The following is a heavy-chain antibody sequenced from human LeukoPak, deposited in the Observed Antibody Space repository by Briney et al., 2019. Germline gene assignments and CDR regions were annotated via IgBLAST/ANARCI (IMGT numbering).Heavy chain of an antibody. Sequence: SETLSLTCAVSGGSISIGGYSWSWIRQPPGKGLEWIGYIYHSGSTYYNPSLKSRVTISVDRSKNQFSLKLSSVTAADTAVYYCARTAMAHFDYWGQGTLVTVSS. V-gene: IGHV4-30-2*01. J-gene: IGHJ4*02. CDR2: IYHSGST. D-gene: IGHD5-18*01. CDR1: GGSISIGGYS. CDR3: ARTAMAHFDY.